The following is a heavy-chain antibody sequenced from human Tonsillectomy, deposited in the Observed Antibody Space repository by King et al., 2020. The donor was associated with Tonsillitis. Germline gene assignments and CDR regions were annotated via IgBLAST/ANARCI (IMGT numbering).Heavy chain of an antibody. Sequence: VQLVESGSELKKPGASVKVSCKASGYTFTSYAMNWVRQAPGQGLEWMGWINSNTGNPTYAQGFTGRFVFSLDTSVSTAYLQISSLKAEDTAVYSCARAPYYYDSSGYFYDLYYFDYWGQGTLVTVSS. D-gene: IGHD3-22*01. CDR2: INSNTGNP. V-gene: IGHV7-4-1*02. CDR1: GYTFTSYA. J-gene: IGHJ4*02. CDR3: ARAPYYYDSSGYFYDLYYFDY.